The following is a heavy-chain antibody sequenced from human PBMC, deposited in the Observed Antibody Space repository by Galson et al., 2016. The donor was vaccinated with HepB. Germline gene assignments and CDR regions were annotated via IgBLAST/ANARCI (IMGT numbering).Heavy chain of an antibody. CDR3: TRGEWTGIVVAVGYLGWFDP. V-gene: IGHV1-46*03. CDR2: MNPSSGST. CDR1: GYTFSRNY. D-gene: IGHD2-15*01. J-gene: IGHJ5*02. Sequence: SVKVSCKASGYTFSRNYIHWVRQAPGQGLEWMGIMNPSSGSTTYAKKFQGRVTMTRDTSTSTVYMELSSLRSEDTAVYYCTRGEWTGIVVAVGYLGWFDPWGQGTLVTVSS.